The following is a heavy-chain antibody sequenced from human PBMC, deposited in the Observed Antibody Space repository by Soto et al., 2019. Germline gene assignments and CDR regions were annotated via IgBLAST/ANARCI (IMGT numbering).Heavy chain of an antibody. J-gene: IGHJ4*02. V-gene: IGHV1-18*01. CDR3: ARDRSDYYASGSYYVY. CDR1: GYTFTSYG. CDR2: TSASKGST. Sequence: ASVKVSCKASGYTFTSYGISWVRQAPGQGLEWMGWTSASKGSTHYAQEVQGRISMTTDTSTNTAYMEVRSLRSDDTAVYYCARDRSDYYASGSYYVYWGQGTPVTVSS. D-gene: IGHD3-10*01.